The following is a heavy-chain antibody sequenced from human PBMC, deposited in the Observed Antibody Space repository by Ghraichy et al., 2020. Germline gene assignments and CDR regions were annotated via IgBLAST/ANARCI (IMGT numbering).Heavy chain of an antibody. CDR2: IYYSGST. Sequence: TLSLTCTVSGGSVSSGSYYWSWIRQPPGKGLEWIGYIYYSGSTNYNPSLKSRVTISVDTSKNQFSLKLSSVTAADTAVYYCAREATVVTPTLSRGGMDVWGQGTTVTVSS. D-gene: IGHD4-23*01. V-gene: IGHV4-61*01. CDR3: AREATVVTPTLSRGGMDV. J-gene: IGHJ6*02. CDR1: GGSVSSGSYY.